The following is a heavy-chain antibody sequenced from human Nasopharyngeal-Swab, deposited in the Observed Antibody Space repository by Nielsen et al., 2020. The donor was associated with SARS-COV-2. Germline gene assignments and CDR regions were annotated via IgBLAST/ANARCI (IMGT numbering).Heavy chain of an antibody. CDR1: GGSLSGYY. D-gene: IGHD6-6*01. V-gene: IGHV4-34*01. Sequence: SETLSLTCAVYGGSLSGYYWSWIRQPPGKGLEWIGEITLDGSTFYNPSLKGRVTMSLDTSENQFSLKLTSATAADTATYYCARGSRAARLGLWGQGTLVTVSS. CDR3: ARGSRAARLGL. CDR2: ITLDGST. J-gene: IGHJ4*02.